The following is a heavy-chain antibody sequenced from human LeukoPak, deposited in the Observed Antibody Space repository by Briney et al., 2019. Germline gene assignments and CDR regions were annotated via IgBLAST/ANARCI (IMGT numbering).Heavy chain of an antibody. D-gene: IGHD2-21*02. CDR2: IYYSGST. CDR3: ARPTDSYCGGDCWYFDL. J-gene: IGHJ2*01. CDR1: GGSISSGGYY. Sequence: IPSETLSLTCTVSGGSISSGGYYWSWIRQHPGKGLEWIGYIYYSGSTYYNPSLKSRVTISVDTSKNQFSLKLSSVTAADTAVYYCARPTDSYCGGDCWYFDLWGRGTLVTVSS. V-gene: IGHV4-31*03.